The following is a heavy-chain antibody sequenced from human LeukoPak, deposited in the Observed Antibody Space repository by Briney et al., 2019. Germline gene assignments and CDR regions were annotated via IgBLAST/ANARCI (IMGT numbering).Heavy chain of an antibody. CDR1: GGSISSYY. CDR3: ARDQGCSGGSCYFADY. J-gene: IGHJ4*02. V-gene: IGHV4-59*12. D-gene: IGHD2-15*01. Sequence: SETLSLTCTVSGGSISSYYWSWIRQPPGKGLEWIGYIYYSGSTNYNPSLKSRVTISVDTSKNQFSLKLSSVTAADTAVYYCARDQGCSGGSCYFADYWGQGTLVTVSS. CDR2: IYYSGST.